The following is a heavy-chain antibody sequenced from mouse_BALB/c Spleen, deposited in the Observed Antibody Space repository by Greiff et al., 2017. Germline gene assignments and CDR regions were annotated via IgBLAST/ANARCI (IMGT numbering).Heavy chain of an antibody. CDR1: GYSITSGYY. CDR3: AREGYGNYGAMDY. CDR2: ISYDGSN. D-gene: IGHD2-10*02. Sequence: EVQLQQSGPGLVKPSQSLSLTCSVTGYSITSGYYWNWIRQFPGNKLEWMGYISYDGSNNYNPSLKNRISITRDTSKNQFFLKLNSVTTEDTATYYCAREGYGNYGAMDYWGQGTSVTVSS. J-gene: IGHJ4*01. V-gene: IGHV3-6*02.